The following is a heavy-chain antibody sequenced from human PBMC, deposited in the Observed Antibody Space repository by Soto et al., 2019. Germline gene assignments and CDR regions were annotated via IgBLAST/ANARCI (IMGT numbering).Heavy chain of an antibody. Sequence: GGSLRLSCATSGFRFGDYGMSWFRQAPGKGLEWVGFISTEPYGATTQYAASVKGRFTITRDDSKSIAYLQMNSLKTEDTAVYYCTRDRRGITIFGVVIRDAFDIWGQGTMVTVSS. CDR1: GFRFGDYG. D-gene: IGHD3-3*01. CDR3: TRDRRGITIFGVVIRDAFDI. V-gene: IGHV3-49*03. CDR2: ISTEPYGATT. J-gene: IGHJ3*02.